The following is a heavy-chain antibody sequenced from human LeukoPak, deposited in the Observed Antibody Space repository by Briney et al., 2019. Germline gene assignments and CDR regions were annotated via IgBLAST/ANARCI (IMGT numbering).Heavy chain of an antibody. D-gene: IGHD5-18*01. Sequence: KSSETLSLTCAVSGGSIISGGYSWTWIRQPPGKGLEWIGYIYHSGSTYSNPSLKSRVIISVDRSKNQFSLKLSSVTAADTAVYYCARQGYSYADDYWGQGTLVTVSS. V-gene: IGHV4-30-2*01. J-gene: IGHJ4*02. CDR1: GGSIISGGYS. CDR3: ARQGYSYADDY. CDR2: IYHSGST.